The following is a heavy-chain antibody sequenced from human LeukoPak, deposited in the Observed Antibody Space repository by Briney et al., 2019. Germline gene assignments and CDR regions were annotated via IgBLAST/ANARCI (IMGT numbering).Heavy chain of an antibody. CDR2: INSDGSDM. CDR1: GFTLTAYW. J-gene: IGHJ6*02. CDR3: ARNEGYGMDV. Sequence: EGSLRLSCAASGFTLTAYWMHWVRQAPGKGLVWVSYINSDGSDMNYADSVKGRFIISRDNAKSTLYLQMNSLRAEDTALYYCARNEGYGMDVWGQGTTVTVSS. V-gene: IGHV3-74*01.